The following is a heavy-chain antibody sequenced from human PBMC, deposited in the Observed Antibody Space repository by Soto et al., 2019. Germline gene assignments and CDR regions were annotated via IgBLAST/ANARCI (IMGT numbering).Heavy chain of an antibody. CDR2: INAGNGNT. CDR3: ARASVVTPLWYFDL. CDR1: GYTFTSYA. D-gene: IGHD2-15*01. J-gene: IGHJ2*01. V-gene: IGHV1-3*01. Sequence: QVPLVQSGAEVKKPGASVKVSCKASGYTFTSYAMHWVRQAPGQRLEWMGWINAGNGNTKYSQKFQGRVTITRDTSASTAYMELSSLRSEDTAAYYCARASVVTPLWYFDLWGRGTLVTVSS.